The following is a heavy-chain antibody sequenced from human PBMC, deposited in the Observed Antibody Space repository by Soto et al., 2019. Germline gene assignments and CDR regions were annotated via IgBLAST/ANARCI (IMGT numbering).Heavy chain of an antibody. D-gene: IGHD5-18*01. CDR1: GFTFGDFG. J-gene: IGHJ3*02. Sequence: HPGGSLRLSCTGSGFTFGDFGMSWFRQAPGKGLEWVGFIRSKSYGGTTEYAASVRGRFTISRDDSRSIAYLQMNSLKTEDTAVYYCTRDWGYDPTMVDDAFDIWGQGTMVTVSS. CDR3: TRDWGYDPTMVDDAFDI. V-gene: IGHV3-49*03. CDR2: IRSKSYGGTT.